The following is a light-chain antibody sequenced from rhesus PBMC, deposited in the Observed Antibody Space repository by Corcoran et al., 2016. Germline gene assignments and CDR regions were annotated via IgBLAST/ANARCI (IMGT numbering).Light chain of an antibody. CDR1: QSLLDSEDGNTY. Sequence: DIVMTQTPLSLPVTPGEPASISCRSSQSLLDSEDGNTYLDWYLQKPGQSPQLLIYEVSNRASGVPDRVSGSGSETDFTLKISRVEAEDVGVYYCMQALEFPWTFGQGTKVEIK. CDR2: EVS. J-gene: IGKJ1*01. V-gene: IGKV2-104*02. CDR3: MQALEFPWT.